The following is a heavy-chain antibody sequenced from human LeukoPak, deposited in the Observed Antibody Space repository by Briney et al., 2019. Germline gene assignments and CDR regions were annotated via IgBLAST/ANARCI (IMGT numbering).Heavy chain of an antibody. J-gene: IGHJ3*02. CDR2: IKSKTDGGTT. V-gene: IGHV3-15*07. CDR1: GFTFSNAW. Sequence: GGSLRLSCAASGFTFSNAWMNWVRQAPGKGLEWVGRIKSKTDGGTTDYAAPVKGRFTISRDDSKNTLYLQMNSLKTEDTAVYYCTTEIAVAGRGDAFDIWGQGTMVTVSS. D-gene: IGHD6-19*01. CDR3: TTEIAVAGRGDAFDI.